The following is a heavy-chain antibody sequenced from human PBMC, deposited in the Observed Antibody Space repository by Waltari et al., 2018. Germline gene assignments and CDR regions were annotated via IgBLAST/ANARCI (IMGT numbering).Heavy chain of an antibody. Sequence: QVQLQRWGAALLRPSETLSLTCAVFGGPFSAYHWSWIRQSPGKGLEWIGEINHSGSAIYNPSLKSRVTISLDTSKRQVSLRLSSVTAADTAVYFCARGTGGSSTYYFAGMDVWGQGTTVTVSS. J-gene: IGHJ6*02. V-gene: IGHV4-34*01. CDR2: INHSGSA. CDR1: GGPFSAYH. D-gene: IGHD3-22*01. CDR3: ARGTGGSSTYYFAGMDV.